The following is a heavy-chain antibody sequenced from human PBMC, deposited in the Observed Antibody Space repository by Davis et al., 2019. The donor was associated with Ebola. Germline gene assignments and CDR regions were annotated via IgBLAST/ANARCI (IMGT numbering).Heavy chain of an antibody. CDR2: IYYSGST. Sequence: PSETLSLTCTVSGGSISSSSYYWGWIRQPPGKGLEWIGSIYYSGSTYYNPSLKSRVTISVDTSKNQFSLKLSSVTAADTAVYYCARFGLGQQLAYYFDYWGQGTLVTVS. CDR3: ARFGLGQQLAYYFDY. V-gene: IGHV4-39*07. D-gene: IGHD6-13*01. CDR1: GGSISSSSYY. J-gene: IGHJ4*02.